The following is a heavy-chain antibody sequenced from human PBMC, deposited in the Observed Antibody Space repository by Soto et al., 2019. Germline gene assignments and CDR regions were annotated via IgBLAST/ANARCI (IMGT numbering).Heavy chain of an antibody. Sequence: GGSLRLSCAASGFTFSASAMHWVRQASGKGLEWVGRIRSKYNNYATAYAASVKGRFTISRDDSKNTAYLQMNSLKTEDTAVYYCTRQGPVTVVENDAFDLWGQGTMVTVSS. CDR1: GFTFSASA. V-gene: IGHV3-73*01. CDR2: IRSKYNNYAT. D-gene: IGHD2-15*01. J-gene: IGHJ3*01. CDR3: TRQGPVTVVENDAFDL.